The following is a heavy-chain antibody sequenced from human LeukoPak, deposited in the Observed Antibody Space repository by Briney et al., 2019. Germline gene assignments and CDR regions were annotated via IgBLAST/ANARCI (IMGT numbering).Heavy chain of an antibody. Sequence: GGSLRLSCAASGFTVSSNYMSWVRQAPGKGLEWVSVIYSGGSTYYADSVKGRFTISRDNSKNTLYLQMNSLRAEDTAVYYCAKGHQPYYYDSSGYFNYWGQGTLVTVSS. D-gene: IGHD3-22*01. V-gene: IGHV3-53*01. J-gene: IGHJ4*02. CDR1: GFTVSSNY. CDR2: IYSGGST. CDR3: AKGHQPYYYDSSGYFNY.